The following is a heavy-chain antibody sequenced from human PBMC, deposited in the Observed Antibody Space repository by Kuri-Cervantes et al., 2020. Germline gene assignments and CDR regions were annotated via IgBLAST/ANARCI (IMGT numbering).Heavy chain of an antibody. D-gene: IGHD6-6*01. CDR1: GYSISSGYY. V-gene: IGHV4-38-2*01. CDR2: IYYSGST. J-gene: IGHJ4*02. CDR3: ARHSSLRSPFDY. Sequence: SETLSLTCAVSGYSISSGYYWGWIRQPPGKGLEWIGSIYYSGSTYYNPSLKSRVTISEDTSKNQLSLKLTSVTAGGDTAVYYCARHSSLRSPFDYWGRGTLVTVSS.